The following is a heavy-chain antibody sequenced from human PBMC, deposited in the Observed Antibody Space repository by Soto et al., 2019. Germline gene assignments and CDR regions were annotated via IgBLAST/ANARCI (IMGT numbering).Heavy chain of an antibody. CDR1: GFTFSSYA. CDR2: ISASGGST. D-gene: IGHD6-6*01. CDR3: AKGWTGGGSSSGREDDY. J-gene: IGHJ4*02. Sequence: GGSLRLSCAASGFTFSSYAMSWVRQAPGKGLEWVSIISASGGSTYYADSVRGRFTISRDNSKNTLYLQMNSLRAEDTAVYYCAKGWTGGGSSSGREDDYWGQGTLVTVSS. V-gene: IGHV3-23*01.